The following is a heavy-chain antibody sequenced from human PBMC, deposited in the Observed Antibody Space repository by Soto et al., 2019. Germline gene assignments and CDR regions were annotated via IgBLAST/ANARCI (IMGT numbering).Heavy chain of an antibody. CDR2: ISGSGGST. Sequence: LRLSCAASGFTFSSYAMSLVRQAPGKGLEWVSAISGSGGSTYYADSVKGRFTISRDNSKNTLYLQMNSLRAEDTAVYYCAKDYEMSRYFDWLPKWFDPWGQVTLVTVSS. CDR3: AKDYEMSRYFDWLPKWFDP. CDR1: GFTFSSYA. J-gene: IGHJ5*02. D-gene: IGHD3-9*01. V-gene: IGHV3-23*01.